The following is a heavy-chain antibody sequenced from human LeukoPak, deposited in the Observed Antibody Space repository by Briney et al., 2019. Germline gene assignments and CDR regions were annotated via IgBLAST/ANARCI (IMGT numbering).Heavy chain of an antibody. CDR1: GYSFTNYW. Sequence: GESLKISCKGSGYSFTNYWIGWVRPMPGKGLEWMGIIYPGDSNTRYSPSFPGQVTISADKSISTAYLQWSSLKASDTAIYYCARLAVSSIWSVYFDYWGQGTLVTVSS. CDR3: ARLAVSSIWSVYFDY. CDR2: IYPGDSNT. D-gene: IGHD6-13*01. V-gene: IGHV5-51*01. J-gene: IGHJ4*02.